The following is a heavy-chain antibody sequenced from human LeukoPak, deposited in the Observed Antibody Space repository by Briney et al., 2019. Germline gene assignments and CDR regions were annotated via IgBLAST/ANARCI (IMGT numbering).Heavy chain of an antibody. V-gene: IGHV1-8*02. CDR3: ARTHYGGNSLVY. Sequence: ASVKVSCKASGYTFTSYGISWVRQAPGQGLEWMGWMDPNSGNTGYAQKFQGRVTMTRNTSISTAYMELSSLRSEDTAVYYCARTHYGGNSLVYWGQGTLVTVSS. J-gene: IGHJ4*02. CDR2: MDPNSGNT. CDR1: GYTFTSYG. D-gene: IGHD4-23*01.